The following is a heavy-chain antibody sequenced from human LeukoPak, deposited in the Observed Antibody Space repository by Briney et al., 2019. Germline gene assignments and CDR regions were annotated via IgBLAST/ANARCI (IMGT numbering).Heavy chain of an antibody. Sequence: GGSLRLSCAASGFTFISYSMNWVRQAPGKGLEGVSAISSSSSYIYYADSVRGRFTISIDNAKNSLYLQMNSLRVEDTAVYYCARDNYGYDFWSGYLVFDYWGQGTLVTVSS. CDR2: ISSSSSYI. CDR3: ARDNYGYDFWSGYLVFDY. J-gene: IGHJ4*02. V-gene: IGHV3-21*01. D-gene: IGHD3-3*01. CDR1: GFTFISYS.